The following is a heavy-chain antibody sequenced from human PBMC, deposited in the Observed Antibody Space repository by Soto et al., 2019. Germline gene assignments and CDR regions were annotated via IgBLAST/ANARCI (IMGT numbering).Heavy chain of an antibody. D-gene: IGHD3-10*01. CDR1: GYTFSDYY. CDR2: ISSSGSTI. CDR3: ARAGSIDY. Sequence: QVQLVQSGAEVKKPGASVKVSCKASGYTFSDYYMSWIRQAPGKGLEWVSYISSSGSTIYYADSVKGRFTISRDNAKNSLYLQMNSLRAEDTAVYYCARAGSIDYWGQGTLVTVSS. V-gene: IGHV3-11*01. J-gene: IGHJ4*02.